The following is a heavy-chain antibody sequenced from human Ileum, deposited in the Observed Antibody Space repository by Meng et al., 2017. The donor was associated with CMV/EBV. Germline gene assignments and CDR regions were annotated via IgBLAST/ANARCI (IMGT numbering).Heavy chain of an antibody. CDR2: ISGSGGST. J-gene: IGHJ1*01. CDR3: ATGQERLHH. CDR1: GFTFSSYA. Sequence: GESLKISCAASGFTFSSYAMSWVRQAPGKGLEWVSAISGSGGSTYYAASVKGRFTISRDNSRNTLSLQMDSLGADDTAVYYCATGQERLHHWGPGTLVTVSS. V-gene: IGHV3-23*01.